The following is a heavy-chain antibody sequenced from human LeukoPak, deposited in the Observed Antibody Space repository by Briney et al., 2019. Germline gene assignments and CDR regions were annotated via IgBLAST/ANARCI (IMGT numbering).Heavy chain of an antibody. CDR2: ISGIGTGT. CDR3: AKDSRGYGGSDLDY. V-gene: IGHV3-23*01. CDR1: GFTFSSYA. J-gene: IGHJ4*02. Sequence: PGGSLRLSCAASGFTFSSYAMSWVRQAPGKGLEWVSAISGIGTGTYYADSVKGRFTISRDNSKNTLYLQMNSLRAEDTAVYYCAKDSRGYGGSDLDYWGQGTLVTVSS. D-gene: IGHD5-12*01.